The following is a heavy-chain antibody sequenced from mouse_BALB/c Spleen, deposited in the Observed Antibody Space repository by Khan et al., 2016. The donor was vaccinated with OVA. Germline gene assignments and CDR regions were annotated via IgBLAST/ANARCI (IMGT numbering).Heavy chain of an antibody. Sequence: QVQLKQSGPELVRPGVSVKISCKGSGYTFTDYAIHWVKQSHAKSLEWVGLISTYSGNTNYNQKFKGKATMTVDKSSSTAYMELARLTSEDSAIYYCAGPAYDGYYDYWGQGTTLTVSS. CDR1: GYTFTDYA. D-gene: IGHD2-3*01. CDR3: AGPAYDGYYDY. CDR2: ISTYSGNT. J-gene: IGHJ2*01. V-gene: IGHV1S137*01.